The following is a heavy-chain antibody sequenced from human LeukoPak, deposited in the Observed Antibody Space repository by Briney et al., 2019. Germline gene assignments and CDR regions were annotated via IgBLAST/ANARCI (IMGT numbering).Heavy chain of an antibody. Sequence: GGSLRLSCAASGFTFSSYGMHWVRQAPGKGLEWVAVISYDGSNKYYADSVKGRFTISRDNSKNTLYPQMNSLRAEDTAVYYCANLPPVVAATPPLYYYGMDVWGQGTTVTVSS. CDR1: GFTFSSYG. CDR2: ISYDGSNK. J-gene: IGHJ6*02. D-gene: IGHD2-15*01. CDR3: ANLPPVVAATPPLYYYGMDV. V-gene: IGHV3-30*18.